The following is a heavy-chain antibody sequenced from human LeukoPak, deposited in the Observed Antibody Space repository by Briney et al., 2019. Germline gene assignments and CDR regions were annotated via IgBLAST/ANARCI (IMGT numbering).Heavy chain of an antibody. CDR1: GYTFTGYY. Sequence: GASVKVSCKASGYTFTGYYMHWVRQAPGQGLEWMGWINPDSGGTNYAQKFQGRVTMTRDTSISTAYMELSRLRSEDTAVYYCARAEYCSGGSCYSSDAFDIWGQGTMVTVSS. V-gene: IGHV1-2*02. CDR3: ARAEYCSGGSCYSSDAFDI. CDR2: INPDSGGT. J-gene: IGHJ3*02. D-gene: IGHD2-15*01.